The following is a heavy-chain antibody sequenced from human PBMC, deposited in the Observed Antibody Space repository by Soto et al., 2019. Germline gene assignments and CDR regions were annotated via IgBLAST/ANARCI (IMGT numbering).Heavy chain of an antibody. CDR1: GGSFSGYY. CDR3: ARVRDWFDP. V-gene: IGHV4-34*01. Sequence: QVQLQQWGAGLLKPSETLSLTCAVYGGSFSGYYWNWIRQPPGKGLEWIGEIDHSGYTNYNPSLKSRVTISVDTAKNQFSLRLTSVTAADTAVYYCARVRDWFDPWGQGTRVTVSS. D-gene: IGHD3-3*01. CDR2: IDHSGYT. J-gene: IGHJ5*02.